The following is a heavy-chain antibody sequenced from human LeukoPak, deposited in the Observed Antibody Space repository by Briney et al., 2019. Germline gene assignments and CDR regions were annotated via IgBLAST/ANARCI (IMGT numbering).Heavy chain of an antibody. CDR1: GGSIRSLGYS. D-gene: IGHD5-12*01. J-gene: IGHJ5*02. V-gene: IGHV4-39*07. CDR3: ARSVSAYAGRGWFDP. CDR2: MYYTGTT. Sequence: PSETLSPTCSVSGGSIRSLGYSWGWLRQPPGKGLEWIASMYYTGTTYYNPSLKSRVTMSVDTSKNQFSLNLTSVTAADTAVFYCARSVSAYAGRGWFDPWGQGTLVTVSS.